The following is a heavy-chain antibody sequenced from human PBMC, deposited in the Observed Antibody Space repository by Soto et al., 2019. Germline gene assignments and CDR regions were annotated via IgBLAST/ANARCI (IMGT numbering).Heavy chain of an antibody. Sequence: GASVKVSCKASGYTFTSYGISWVRQAPGQGLEWMGWISAYNGNTNYAQKLQGRVTMTTDTSTSTAYMELRSLRSDDTAVYYCAREVESGCSGGSCYIYYYYYGMDVWGQGTTVTVSS. V-gene: IGHV1-18*04. CDR2: ISAYNGNT. CDR1: GYTFTSYG. D-gene: IGHD2-15*01. J-gene: IGHJ6*02. CDR3: AREVESGCSGGSCYIYYYYYGMDV.